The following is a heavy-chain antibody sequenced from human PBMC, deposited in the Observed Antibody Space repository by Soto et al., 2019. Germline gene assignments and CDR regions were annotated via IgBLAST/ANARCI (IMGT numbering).Heavy chain of an antibody. J-gene: IGHJ6*02. D-gene: IGHD2-8*01. CDR3: AREPVLMGYYGMDV. CDR1: GFTFSSYA. CDR2: ISYDGSNK. Sequence: PGGSLRLSCAASGFTFSSYAMHWVRQAPGKGLEWVAVISYDGSNKYYADSVKGRFTISRDNSKNTLYLQMNSLRAEDSAVYYCAREPVLMGYYGMDVWGQGTTVTVSS. V-gene: IGHV3-30-3*01.